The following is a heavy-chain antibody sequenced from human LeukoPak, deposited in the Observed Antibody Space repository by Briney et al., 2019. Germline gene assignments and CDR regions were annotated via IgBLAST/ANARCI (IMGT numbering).Heavy chain of an antibody. D-gene: IGHD2-15*01. CDR1: GFTFSSYS. Sequence: GGSLRLSCAASGFTFSSYSMNWVRQAPGKGLEWVSYISSSSSTIYYADSVKGRFTISRDNAKNSLYLQMNSLRAEDTAVYYCARVGYCSGCSCQADIWGQGTMVTVSS. CDR2: ISSSSSTI. J-gene: IGHJ3*02. V-gene: IGHV3-48*01. CDR3: ARVGYCSGCSCQADI.